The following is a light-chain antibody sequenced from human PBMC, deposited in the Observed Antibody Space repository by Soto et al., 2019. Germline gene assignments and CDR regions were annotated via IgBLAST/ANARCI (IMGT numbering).Light chain of an antibody. Sequence: DIQMTQSPSSLSASVGDRVTITCRSSQSISSYLNWYQQKPGKAPKLLIYAASSLQSGDPSRLSGSGSGTDFTLTISSLQPEDFATYYCQQSYSTPQTFGQGTKVDIK. V-gene: IGKV1-39*01. J-gene: IGKJ1*01. CDR3: QQSYSTPQT. CDR2: AAS. CDR1: QSISSY.